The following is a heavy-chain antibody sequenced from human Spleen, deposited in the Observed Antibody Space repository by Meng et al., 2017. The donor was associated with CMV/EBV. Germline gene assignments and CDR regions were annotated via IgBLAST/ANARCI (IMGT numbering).Heavy chain of an antibody. D-gene: IGHD2-2*01. V-gene: IGHV4-30-4*01. J-gene: IGHJ6*02. CDR2: IYYTGTT. CDR3: ARILPAARPDV. Sequence: LRLSCTVSGVSIITGDDYWSWIRQPPGKGLEWIGYIYYTGTTYYNPSLKSRATISVDTSKTQFSLKLRSVTAADTAVYYCARILPAARPDVWGQGTTVTVSS. CDR1: GVSIITGDDY.